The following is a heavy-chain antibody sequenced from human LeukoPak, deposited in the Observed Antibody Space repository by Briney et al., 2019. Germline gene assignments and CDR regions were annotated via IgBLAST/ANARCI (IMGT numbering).Heavy chain of an antibody. CDR1: GYTFTSYY. Sequence: GASVKVSCKASGYTFTSYYMHWVRQAPGQGLEWMGIINPSGGSTSYAQKFQGRVTMTRDMSTSTDYMELSSLRSDDTAVYYCARDHSSSCQLFDYWGQGTLVTVSS. J-gene: IGHJ4*02. V-gene: IGHV1-46*01. D-gene: IGHD6-13*01. CDR3: ARDHSSSCQLFDY. CDR2: INPSGGST.